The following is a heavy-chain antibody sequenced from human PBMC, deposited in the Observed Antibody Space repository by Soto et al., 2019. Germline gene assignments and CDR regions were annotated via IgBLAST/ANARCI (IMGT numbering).Heavy chain of an antibody. Sequence: GGSLRLSCAASGFTFSDYYMSWIRQAPGKGLEWVSYISSSGSTIYYADSVKGRFTISRDNAKNSLYLQMNSLRAEDTAVYYCARDEVAATKVDYYYYMDVWGKGTTVTVSS. J-gene: IGHJ6*03. D-gene: IGHD2-15*01. CDR2: ISSSGSTI. CDR1: GFTFSDYY. V-gene: IGHV3-11*01. CDR3: ARDEVAATKVDYYYYMDV.